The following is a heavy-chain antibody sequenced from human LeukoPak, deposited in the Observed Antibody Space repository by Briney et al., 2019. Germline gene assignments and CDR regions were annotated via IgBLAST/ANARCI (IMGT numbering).Heavy chain of an antibody. J-gene: IGHJ4*02. CDR1: GLTFSSYA. Sequence: GRSLRLSCAPSGLTFSSYAMSWVRPAPGEGLEWVSAISGSGGSTYYADSVKGRFTISRDNSKNTLYLQMNRLRAEDTAVYYCAKGASWIQLYCDYWGQGTLVTVSS. D-gene: IGHD5-18*01. CDR2: ISGSGGST. V-gene: IGHV3-23*01. CDR3: AKGASWIQLYCDY.